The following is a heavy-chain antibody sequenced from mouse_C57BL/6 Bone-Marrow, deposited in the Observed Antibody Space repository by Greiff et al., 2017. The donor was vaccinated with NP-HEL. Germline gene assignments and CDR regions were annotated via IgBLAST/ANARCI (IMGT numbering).Heavy chain of an antibody. D-gene: IGHD1-1*01. CDR1: GFSLTSYA. CDR3: ARNSLFTTVPHYYAMDY. J-gene: IGHJ4*01. V-gene: IGHV2-9-1*01. Sequence: QVQLQQSGPGLVAPSQSLSITCTVSGFSLTSYAISWVRQPPGKGLEWLGVIWTGGGTNYNSALKSRLSISKDNSKSQVFLKMNSLQTDDTARYYCARNSLFTTVPHYYAMDYWGQGTSVTVSS. CDR2: IWTGGGT.